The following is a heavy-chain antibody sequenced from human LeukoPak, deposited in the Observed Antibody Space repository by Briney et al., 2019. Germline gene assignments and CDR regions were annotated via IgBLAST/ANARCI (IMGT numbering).Heavy chain of an antibody. V-gene: IGHV4-34*01. D-gene: IGHD5-18*01. CDR1: GGSLSGYY. CDR3: ARAPRGYSYGPNSYYFDY. J-gene: IGHJ4*02. CDR2: INHSGST. Sequence: PSETLSLTCAVYGGSLSGYYWSWIRQPPEKGLEWIGEINHSGSTNYNPSLKSRVTISVDTSKNQFSLKLSSVTAADTAVYYCARAPRGYSYGPNSYYFDYWGQGTLVTVSS.